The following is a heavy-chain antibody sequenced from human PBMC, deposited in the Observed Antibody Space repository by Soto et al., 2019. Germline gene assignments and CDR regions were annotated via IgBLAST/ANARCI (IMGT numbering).Heavy chain of an antibody. CDR2: IKRAGSST. J-gene: IGHJ4*02. V-gene: IGHV3-74*01. CDR3: ERWGRWVFDY. Sequence: EVQLVESGGGLVPHGGSLRLSGAASGFTFTSYWMHWVRQAPGKGLLWVSRIKRAGSSTNYADSVKGRFTISRDNAKNTVYLQVNSMSAEDTAVYYCERWGRWVFDYWCPGAMVTGSS. CDR1: GFTFTSYW. D-gene: IGHD3-16*01.